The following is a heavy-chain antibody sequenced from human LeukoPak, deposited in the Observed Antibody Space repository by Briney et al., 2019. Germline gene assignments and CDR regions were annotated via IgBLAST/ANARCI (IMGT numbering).Heavy chain of an antibody. CDR3: ARSLRYYDSSGYPRYNWFDP. Sequence: ASVKVSCKASGYTFTSYGISWVRQAPGQGLEWMGWISAYNGNTNYAQKLQGRVTMTTDTSTSTAYMELRSLRSDDTAVYYCARSLRYYDSSGYPRYNWFDPWGQGTLVTVSS. CDR1: GYTFTSYG. D-gene: IGHD3-22*01. CDR2: ISAYNGNT. J-gene: IGHJ5*02. V-gene: IGHV1-18*01.